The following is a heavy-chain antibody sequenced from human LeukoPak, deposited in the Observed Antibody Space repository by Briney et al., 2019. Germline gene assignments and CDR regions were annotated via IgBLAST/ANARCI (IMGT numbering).Heavy chain of an antibody. CDR1: GGSISSYY. CDR3: AGTRIAVAGTSFDY. V-gene: IGHV4-59*01. CDR2: IYYSGST. Sequence: PSETLSLTCTVSGGSISSYYWSWIRQPPGKGLERIGYIYYSGSTNYNPSLKSRVTISVDTSKNQFSLKLSSVTAADTAVYYCAGTRIAVAGTSFDYWGQGTLVTVSS. D-gene: IGHD6-19*01. J-gene: IGHJ4*02.